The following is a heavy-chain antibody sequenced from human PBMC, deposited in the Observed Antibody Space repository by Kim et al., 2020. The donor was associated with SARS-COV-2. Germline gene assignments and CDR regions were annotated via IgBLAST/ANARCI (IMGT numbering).Heavy chain of an antibody. CDR2: K. D-gene: IGHD3-9*01. J-gene: IGHJ4*02. Sequence: KYYVAFVKGRFTISRDNAKNSLSLQMSALRTDDTGVYYCTKGTQPTSGLDYWGQGTLVIVSS. CDR3: TKGTQPTSGLDY. V-gene: IGHV3-7*04.